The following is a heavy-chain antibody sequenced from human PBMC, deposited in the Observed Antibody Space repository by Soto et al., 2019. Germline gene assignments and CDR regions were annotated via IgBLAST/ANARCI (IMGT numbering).Heavy chain of an antibody. Sequence: QVQLQESGPGLVKPSQTLSLTCTVSGGSISSGGYYWSWIRQHPGKGLEWIGYICYSGTTYYTYYIPSLKSRVTISVDTSKNQFSLKLSSVTVADTAVYYCAREPLTWGQGTLVTVSS. CDR1: GGSISSGGYY. CDR2: ICYSGTTYYT. CDR3: AREPLT. V-gene: IGHV4-31*03. J-gene: IGHJ4*02.